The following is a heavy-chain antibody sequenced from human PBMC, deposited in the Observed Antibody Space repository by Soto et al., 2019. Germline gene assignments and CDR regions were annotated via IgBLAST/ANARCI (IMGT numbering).Heavy chain of an antibody. D-gene: IGHD3-22*01. Sequence: ETLSHPSTVSGVTISSTRYYWGWISQPPGKGLEWIGNIHYSGSSYYDSSLQSRVTISIDTSKNQFSLKLSSVTATDTAVYYCASQHYYDSSGYYVVYWGQGTLVTVS. CDR2: IHYSGSS. J-gene: IGHJ4*02. V-gene: IGHV4-39*01. CDR3: ASQHYYDSSGYYVVY. CDR1: GVTISSTRYY.